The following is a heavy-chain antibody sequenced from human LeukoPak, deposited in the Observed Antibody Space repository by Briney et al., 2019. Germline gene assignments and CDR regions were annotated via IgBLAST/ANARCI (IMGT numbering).Heavy chain of an antibody. V-gene: IGHV3-9*01. Sequence: GGSLRLSCAASGFTFDDYAMHWVRQAPGKGLEWVSGISWNSGSIGYADSVKGRFTIPRDNAKNSLYLQMNSLRAEDTALYYCAKDMRGYSYGYYFDYWGQGTLVTVSS. J-gene: IGHJ4*02. CDR2: ISWNSGSI. D-gene: IGHD5-18*01. CDR3: AKDMRGYSYGYYFDY. CDR1: GFTFDDYA.